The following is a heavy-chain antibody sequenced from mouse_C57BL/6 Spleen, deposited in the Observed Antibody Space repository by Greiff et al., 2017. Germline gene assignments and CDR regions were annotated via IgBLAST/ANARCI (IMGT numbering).Heavy chain of an antibody. CDR2: ISSGGDYI. Sequence: EVKLVESGEGLVKPGGSLKLSCAASGFTFSSYAMSWVRQTPEKRLEWVAYISSGGDYIYYADTVKGRFTISRDNARNTLYLQMSSLKSEDTAMYYCTRERSSSAGFAYWGQGTLVTVSA. J-gene: IGHJ3*01. CDR1: GFTFSSYA. D-gene: IGHD1-1*01. V-gene: IGHV5-9-1*02. CDR3: TRERSSSAGFAY.